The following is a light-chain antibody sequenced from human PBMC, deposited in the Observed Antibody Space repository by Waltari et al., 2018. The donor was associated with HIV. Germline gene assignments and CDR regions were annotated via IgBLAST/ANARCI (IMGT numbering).Light chain of an antibody. V-gene: IGKV3-15*01. CDR1: QSISSN. Sequence: EIVMTQSPATLSVSPGERATLSCRASQSISSNLAWYQQKPGQAPRPLIYGVSTRTTGTPARFSGSGSGTDFTLTISSLQSEDFAVYYCQQFNSWPRTFGPGTKVET. CDR2: GVS. CDR3: QQFNSWPRT. J-gene: IGKJ1*01.